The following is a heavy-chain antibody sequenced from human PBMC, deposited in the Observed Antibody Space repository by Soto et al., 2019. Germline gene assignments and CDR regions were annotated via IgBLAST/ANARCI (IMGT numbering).Heavy chain of an antibody. Sequence: ETLSLTCAVYGGSFSGYYWSWIRQPPGKGLEWIGEISHSGSTNYNPSLKSRVTISVDTSKNQFSLKLSSVTAADTAVYYCARGRRAAAGYYYYYYGMDVWGQGTTVTVSS. J-gene: IGHJ6*02. D-gene: IGHD6-13*01. CDR3: ARGRRAAAGYYYYYYGMDV. V-gene: IGHV4-34*01. CDR2: ISHSGST. CDR1: GGSFSGYY.